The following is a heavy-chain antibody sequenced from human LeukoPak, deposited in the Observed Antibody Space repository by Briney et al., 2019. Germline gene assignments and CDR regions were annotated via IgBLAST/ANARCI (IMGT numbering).Heavy chain of an antibody. CDR3: ARGSQSLGYCSGGSCRAKIFDY. CDR2: IYYSGST. V-gene: IGHV4-59*12. J-gene: IGHJ4*02. Sequence: PSETLSLTCTVSGGSISSYYWNWIRQPPGKGLEWIGCIYYSGSTNYNPSLKSRITISVDTSKNQFSLKLSSVTAADTAVYYCARGSQSLGYCSGGSCRAKIFDYWGQGTLVTVSS. D-gene: IGHD2-15*01. CDR1: GGSISSYY.